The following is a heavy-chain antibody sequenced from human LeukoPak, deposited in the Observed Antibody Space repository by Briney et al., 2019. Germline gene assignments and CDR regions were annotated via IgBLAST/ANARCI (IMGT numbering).Heavy chain of an antibody. CDR3: ASPSSGQSFDI. CDR2: IYTGGNT. CDR1: GFIVRSNY. J-gene: IGHJ3*02. V-gene: IGHV3-53*01. Sequence: GGSLRLSCAASGFIVRSNYMNWVRQAPGKGLEWVSDIYTGGNTYYADSVKGRFTISRDNSKNTLYLQMHSLRAEDTAVYYCASPSSGQSFDIWGQGTMVTVSS. D-gene: IGHD6-19*01.